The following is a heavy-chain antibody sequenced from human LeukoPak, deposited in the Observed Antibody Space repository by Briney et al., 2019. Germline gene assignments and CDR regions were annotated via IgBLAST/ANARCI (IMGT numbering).Heavy chain of an antibody. D-gene: IGHD5-18*01. CDR1: GASISGSGYY. Sequence: SETLSLTCTVSGASISGSGYYWGWIRQPPGKGLEWIGSIYSSGSTYYNASLKSRVTMSVDTSKNQFSLKLSSVTAADTAVYYCAREGDTTMVTDVWGKGTTVTISS. J-gene: IGHJ6*03. V-gene: IGHV4-39*07. CDR2: IYSSGST. CDR3: AREGDTTMVTDV.